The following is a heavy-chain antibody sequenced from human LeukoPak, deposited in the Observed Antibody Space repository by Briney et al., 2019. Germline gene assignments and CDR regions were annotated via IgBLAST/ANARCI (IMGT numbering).Heavy chain of an antibody. CDR1: GGSISSYY. CDR2: IYYSGST. J-gene: IGHJ4*02. Sequence: SETLSLTCTASGGSISSYYWSWIRQPPGKGLEWIGYIYYSGSTNYNPSLKSRVTISVDTSKNQFSLKLSSVTAADTAVYYCARVKRDYVWGSYRDSCFNYWGQGTLVTVSS. CDR3: ARVKRDYVWGSYRDSCFNY. D-gene: IGHD3-16*02. V-gene: IGHV4-59*01.